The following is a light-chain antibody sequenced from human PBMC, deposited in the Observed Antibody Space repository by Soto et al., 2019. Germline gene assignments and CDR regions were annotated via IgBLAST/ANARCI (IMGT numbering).Light chain of an antibody. CDR3: QQYGRSSWT. J-gene: IGKJ1*01. CDR1: QSFXSSY. V-gene: IGKV3-20*01. CDR2: GAS. Sequence: IELTQCPGTLSLSPGERATLSCRASQSFXSSYLAWYQQKPGQAPRLLXYGASSSANGIPDSLSGSGSGTDFTRTISRLEPEDCDCYYWQQYGRSSWTFGQGTKVDIK.